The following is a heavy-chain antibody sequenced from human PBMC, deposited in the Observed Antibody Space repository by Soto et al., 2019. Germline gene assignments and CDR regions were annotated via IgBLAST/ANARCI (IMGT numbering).Heavy chain of an antibody. CDR2: IYHIGAS. CDR1: GGSISSGTYS. V-gene: IGHV4-30-2*02. Sequence: SETLSLTCAVSGGSISSGTYSWSWIRQPPGKGLESIGYIYHIGASNYNPSLKSRVTMSVDVSKSQFSLKLTSVTAADTAVYYCARLLGPIAATDYYYYGMDVWGQGTTVTVSS. CDR3: ARLLGPIAATDYYYYGMDV. J-gene: IGHJ6*02. D-gene: IGHD6-13*01.